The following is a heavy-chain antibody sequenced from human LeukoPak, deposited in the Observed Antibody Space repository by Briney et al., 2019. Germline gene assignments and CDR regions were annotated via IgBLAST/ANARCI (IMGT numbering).Heavy chain of an antibody. Sequence: GGSLRLSCTASGFTFASYAMSWVRQAPGKGLEWVSGVSADGGNTYYADSVKGRFTISRDNSKNTLYLQMNSLRAEDTAVYYCAKDRSITGTTYFDYWGQGTLVTVSS. D-gene: IGHD1-20*01. CDR2: VSADGGNT. V-gene: IGHV3-23*01. CDR1: GFTFASYA. CDR3: AKDRSITGTTYFDY. J-gene: IGHJ4*02.